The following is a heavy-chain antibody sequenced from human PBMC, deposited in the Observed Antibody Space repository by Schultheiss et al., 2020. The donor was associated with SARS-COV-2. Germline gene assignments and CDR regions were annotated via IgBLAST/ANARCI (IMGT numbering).Heavy chain of an antibody. Sequence: GESLKISCAASGFTFSSYEMNWVRQAPGKGLEWVSYISSSGSTIYYADSVKGRFTISRDNAKNSLYLQMNSLRAEDTAVYYCARKGCSSTSCYHYYYYGMDVWGQGTTVTVSS. J-gene: IGHJ6*02. CDR3: ARKGCSSTSCYHYYYYGMDV. V-gene: IGHV3-48*03. CDR1: GFTFSSYE. CDR2: ISSSGSTI. D-gene: IGHD2-2*01.